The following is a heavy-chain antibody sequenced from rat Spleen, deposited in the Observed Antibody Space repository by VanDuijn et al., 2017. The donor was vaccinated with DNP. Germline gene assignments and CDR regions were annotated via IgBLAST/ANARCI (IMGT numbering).Heavy chain of an antibody. V-gene: IGHV4-2*01. CDR3: ARGPNYGGYADYFDY. CDR2: INKDSSTI. CDR1: GFNFNDYW. Sequence: EVKLVESGGGLVQPGRSLKLSCAASGFNFNDYWMGWVRQAPGKGLEWIGQINKDSSTITYIPSLKDKFTISRDNDQNTLYLQMSKLGSEDTAIYYFARGPNYGGYADYFDYWGQGVMVTVSS. J-gene: IGHJ2*01. D-gene: IGHD1-11*01.